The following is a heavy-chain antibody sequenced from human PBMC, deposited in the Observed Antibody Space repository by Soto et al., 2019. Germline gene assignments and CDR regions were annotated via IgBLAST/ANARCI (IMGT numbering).Heavy chain of an antibody. D-gene: IGHD3-3*01. J-gene: IGHJ5*02. CDR1: GYTFTSYG. Sequence: ASVKVSCKASGYTFTSYGISWVRQAPGQGIEWMGWISAYNGNTNYAQKLQGRVTMTTDTSTSTAYMELRSLRSDDTAVYYCARVRYYDFWSGPGTKTPNWFDPWGQGTLVTVSS. V-gene: IGHV1-18*01. CDR3: ARVRYYDFWSGPGTKTPNWFDP. CDR2: ISAYNGNT.